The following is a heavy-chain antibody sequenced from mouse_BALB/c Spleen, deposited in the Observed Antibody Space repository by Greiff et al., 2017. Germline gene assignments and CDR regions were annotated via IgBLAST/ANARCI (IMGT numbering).Heavy chain of an antibody. CDR1: GYTFTDYE. CDR3: TRERYDYDVFDY. CDR2: IDPETGGT. Sequence: QVQLQQSGAELVRPGASVTLSCKASGYTFTDYEMHWVKQTPVHGLEWIGAIDPETGGTAYNQKFKGKATLTADKSSSTAYMELRSLTSEDSAVYYCTRERYDYDVFDYWGQGTTLTVSS. D-gene: IGHD2-4*01. J-gene: IGHJ2*01. V-gene: IGHV1-15*01.